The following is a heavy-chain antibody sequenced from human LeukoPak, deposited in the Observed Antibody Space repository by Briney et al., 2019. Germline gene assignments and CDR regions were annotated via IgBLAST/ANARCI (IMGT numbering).Heavy chain of an antibody. CDR1: GDTFTTDY. CDR3: ARARGSGSYYGHDYYYYHYMDV. Sequence: SVKVSCKASGDTFTTDYTHWVRQGPGQGPEWMGVSNPSGGSTTNAQKFQGRVTMTRDTSTSTVYMELSSLRSEDTAIYYCARARGSGSYYGHDYYYYHYMDVWGKGTTVTVSS. J-gene: IGHJ6*03. V-gene: IGHV1-46*01. D-gene: IGHD3-10*01. CDR2: SNPSGGST.